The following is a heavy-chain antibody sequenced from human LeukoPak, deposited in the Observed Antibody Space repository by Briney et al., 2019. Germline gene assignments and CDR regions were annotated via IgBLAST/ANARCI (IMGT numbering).Heavy chain of an antibody. J-gene: IGHJ4*02. CDR1: GFTFSSYG. Sequence: GGSLRLSCAASGFTFSSYGMHWVRQAPGKGLEWVAVISYDGSNKYYADAVKGRFTISRDNSKNTLYLQMNSLRPEATAVYHRAKVTPGDYGRDLDYWGQGTLVTVSS. CDR3: AKVTPGDYGRDLDY. CDR2: ISYDGSNK. V-gene: IGHV3-30*18. D-gene: IGHD4-17*01.